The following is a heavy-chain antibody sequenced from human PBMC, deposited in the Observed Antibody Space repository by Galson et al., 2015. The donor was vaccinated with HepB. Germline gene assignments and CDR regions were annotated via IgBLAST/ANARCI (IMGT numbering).Heavy chain of an antibody. J-gene: IGHJ6*02. CDR1: GFTFSSYG. CDR3: AKDDPGGFWSGYYKGMDV. V-gene: IGHV3-30*18. D-gene: IGHD3-3*01. CDR2: ISYDGSNK. Sequence: SLRLSCAASGFTFSSYGMHWVRQAPGKGLEWVAVISYDGSNKYYADSVKGRFTISRDNSKNTLYLQMNSLRAEDTAVYYCAKDDPGGFWSGYYKGMDVWGQGTTVTVSS.